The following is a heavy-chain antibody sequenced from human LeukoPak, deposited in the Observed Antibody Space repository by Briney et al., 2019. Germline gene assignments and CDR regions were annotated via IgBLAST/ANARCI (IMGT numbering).Heavy chain of an antibody. V-gene: IGHV4-4*07. CDR3: TRKDGDY. J-gene: IGHJ4*02. CDR1: GASISAFH. Sequence: SETLSLTCTVSGASISAFHWTWFRQPAGKGLEWIGLIYSSGSTLFNPSLKSRVAMSVDLTKNQLSLKLTSVTAADTAMYYCTRKDGDYWGRGTLVTVSS. CDR2: IYSSGST.